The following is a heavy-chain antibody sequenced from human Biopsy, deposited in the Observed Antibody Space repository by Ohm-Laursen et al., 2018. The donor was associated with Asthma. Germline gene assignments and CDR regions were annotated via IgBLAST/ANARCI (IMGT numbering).Heavy chain of an antibody. D-gene: IGHD3-10*01. CDR3: ARAVDYSHYYGIDV. Sequence: ASVKVSCKASGYTFNSARITWVRQAPGQGLEWMGWISVYNGNTKVAQKLQDRVTMITDTSTSTAYMELRSLRSDDTAVYFCARAVDYSHYYGIDVWGQGTTVTVS. V-gene: IGHV1-18*01. CDR1: GYTFNSAR. J-gene: IGHJ6*02. CDR2: ISVYNGNT.